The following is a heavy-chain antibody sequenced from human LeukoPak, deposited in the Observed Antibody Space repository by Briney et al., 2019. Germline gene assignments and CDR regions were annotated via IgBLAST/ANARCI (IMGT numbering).Heavy chain of an antibody. D-gene: IGHD3-16*01. CDR1: GGSISSSSYY. J-gene: IGHJ4*02. V-gene: IGHV4-39*07. CDR2: IYYSGST. Sequence: PSETLSLTCTVSGGSISSSSYYWGWIRQPPGKGLEWIGSIYYSGSTYYNPSLKSRVTISVDTTKHKFSLNLSSVTAADTAVYYCARVITVRGVIFDYWGQGTLVTVSS. CDR3: ARVITVRGVIFDY.